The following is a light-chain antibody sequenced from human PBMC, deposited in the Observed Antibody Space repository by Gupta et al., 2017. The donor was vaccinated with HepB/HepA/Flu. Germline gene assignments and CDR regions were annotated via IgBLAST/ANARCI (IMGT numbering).Light chain of an antibody. V-gene: IGKV2-28*01. CDR1: QSLLHSNGYNY. Sequence: DIVMTKSPLSLPVTPGEQASISCRSSQSLLHSNGYNYLDWYLQKPGQSPQLLIYLGSNRASGVPDRFSGSGSGTDFTLKISRVEAEDFGVYYCMQALRTPSTFGPGTKVDIK. CDR3: MQALRTPST. CDR2: LGS. J-gene: IGKJ3*01.